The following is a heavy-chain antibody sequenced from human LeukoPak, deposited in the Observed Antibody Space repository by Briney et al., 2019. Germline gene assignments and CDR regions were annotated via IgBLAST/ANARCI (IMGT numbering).Heavy chain of an antibody. Sequence: ALVNASCKAAGYIVTSYVFNWVRQAAGHRGEGMGWMSPNSGDTGYAQKFQDRVTMTRNTSISTAYMELSSLRSDDTAVYYCARGPPNWGYDYWGPGTLVTVSS. J-gene: IGHJ4*02. CDR2: MSPNSGDT. CDR1: GYIVTSYV. D-gene: IGHD7-27*01. V-gene: IGHV1-8*01. CDR3: ARGPPNWGYDY.